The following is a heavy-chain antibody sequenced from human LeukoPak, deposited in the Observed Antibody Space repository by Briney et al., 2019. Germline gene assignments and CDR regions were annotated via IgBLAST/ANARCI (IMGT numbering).Heavy chain of an antibody. CDR2: IRSKANSYAT. CDR3: TAYSSSWTGGYYYYYMDV. Sequence: PGGSLRLSCAASGFTFSGSAMHWVRQASGKGLEWVGRIRSKANSYATAYAASVKGRFTISRDDSKNTAYLQMNSLKTEDTAVYYCTAYSSSWTGGYYYYYMDVWGKGTTVTVSS. V-gene: IGHV3-73*01. CDR1: GFTFSGSA. D-gene: IGHD6-13*01. J-gene: IGHJ6*03.